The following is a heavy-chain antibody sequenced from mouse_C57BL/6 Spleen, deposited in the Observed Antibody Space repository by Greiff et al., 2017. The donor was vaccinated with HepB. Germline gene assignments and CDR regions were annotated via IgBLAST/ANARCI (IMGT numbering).Heavy chain of an antibody. CDR1: GFTFTDYY. CDR3: ARPQYYGLYAMDY. Sequence: EVMLVESGGGLVQPGGSLSLSCAASGFTFTDYYMSWVRQPPGKALEWLGFIRNKANGYTTEYSASVKGLFTISKANSQSILYLQMNALRADDSATYYCARPQYYGLYAMDYWGQGTSVTVSS. CDR2: IRNKANGYTT. D-gene: IGHD1-1*01. J-gene: IGHJ4*01. V-gene: IGHV7-3*01.